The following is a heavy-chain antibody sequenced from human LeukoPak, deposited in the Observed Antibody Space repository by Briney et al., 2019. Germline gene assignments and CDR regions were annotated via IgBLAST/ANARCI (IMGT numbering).Heavy chain of an antibody. V-gene: IGHV4-59*11. J-gene: IGHJ6*03. CDR2: IYYSGST. Sequence: SETLSLTCTVSGGSISSHYWNWIRQPPGKGLEWIGYIYYSGSTNYNPSLTSRVTISVATSKNQFSLRLSSVPGADTAVYYCARDPTTTGYMDVWGKGTTVTVSS. CDR3: ARDPTTTGYMDV. CDR1: GGSISSHY. D-gene: IGHD1-26*01.